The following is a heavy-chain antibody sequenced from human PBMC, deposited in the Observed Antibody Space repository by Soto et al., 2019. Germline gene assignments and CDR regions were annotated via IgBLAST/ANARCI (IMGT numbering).Heavy chain of an antibody. Sequence: EVQLVESRGGLVQPGRTLRLSCAAPGFTFDAYAMHWVRQAPGKGLEWVSGISWNSGSIGYADSVKGRFTISRDNAKNSLYLQMNSLRAEDTALYYCAKRTYSSGWLGDDYWGQGTLVTVSS. V-gene: IGHV3-9*01. J-gene: IGHJ4*02. CDR1: GFTFDAYA. CDR2: ISWNSGSI. CDR3: AKRTYSSGWLGDDY. D-gene: IGHD6-19*01.